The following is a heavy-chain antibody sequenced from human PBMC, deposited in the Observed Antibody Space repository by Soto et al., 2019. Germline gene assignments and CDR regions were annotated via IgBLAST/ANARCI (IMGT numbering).Heavy chain of an antibody. V-gene: IGHV4-30-2*01. CDR1: GGSISSGGYS. CDR3: AGTLRGYSYGYPY. CDR2: IYHSGST. J-gene: IGHJ4*02. D-gene: IGHD5-18*01. Sequence: SETLSLTCAVSGGSISSGGYSWSWIRQPPGKGLEWIGYIYHSGSTYYNPSLKSRVTISVDRSKNQFSLRLSSVTAADTAVYYCAGTLRGYSYGYPYWGQGTLVTVSS.